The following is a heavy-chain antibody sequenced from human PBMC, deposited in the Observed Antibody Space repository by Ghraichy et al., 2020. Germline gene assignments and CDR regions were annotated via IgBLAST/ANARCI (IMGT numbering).Heavy chain of an antibody. CDR3: ARGEYYYDGGY. J-gene: IGHJ4*02. V-gene: IGHV3-7*01. Sequence: GGSLRHSCAASGLTFSRYWMSWVRQAPGKGLEWVANIKQDGSEKYYVDSVKGRFTISRDNAKNSLYLQMNSLRAEDTAVYYCARGEYYYDGGYWGQGTLVTVSS. CDR2: IKQDGSEK. D-gene: IGHD3-22*01. CDR1: GLTFSRYW.